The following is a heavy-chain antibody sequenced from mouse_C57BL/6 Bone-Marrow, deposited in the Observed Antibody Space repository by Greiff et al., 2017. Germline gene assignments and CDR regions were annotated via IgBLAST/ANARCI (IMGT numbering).Heavy chain of an antibody. CDR1: GFTFSDYY. J-gene: IGHJ4*01. CDR3: ARRTLITTVVAYYYAMDY. D-gene: IGHD1-1*01. V-gene: IGHV5-12*01. CDR2: ISNGGGST. Sequence: EVHLVESGGGLVQPGGSLKLSCAASGFTFSDYYMYWVRQTPEKRLEWVAYISNGGGSTYYPDTVKGRFTISRDNAKNTLYLQMSRLKSEDTAMYYCARRTLITTVVAYYYAMDYWGQGTSVTVSS.